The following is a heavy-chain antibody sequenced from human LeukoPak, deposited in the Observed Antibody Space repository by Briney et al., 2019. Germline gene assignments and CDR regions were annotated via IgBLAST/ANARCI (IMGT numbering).Heavy chain of an antibody. Sequence: SETLSLTCTVSGGSISSYYWSWIRQPPGKGLEWIGYIYYSGSTNYNPPLKSRVTISVAASKNQSSLKLSSVTAADTAVYYCARYCSGGSCYSGSFDYWGQGTLVTVSS. CDR2: IYYSGST. V-gene: IGHV4-59*01. J-gene: IGHJ4*02. CDR3: ARYCSGGSCYSGSFDY. D-gene: IGHD2-15*01. CDR1: GGSISSYY.